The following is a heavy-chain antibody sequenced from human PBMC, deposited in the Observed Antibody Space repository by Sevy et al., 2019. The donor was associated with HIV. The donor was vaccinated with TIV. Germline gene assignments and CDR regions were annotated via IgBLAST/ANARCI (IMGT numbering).Heavy chain of an antibody. Sequence: GGSLRLSCAASGFTFSNYWMNWVRXAPGKGLEWXXXXKXXGNEKYYVDSVKGRFTLSRDNAKNSVSLQMNSLRAEDTAVYYCARGGPLVDAALXPWGXDXWGQGTTVTVSS. CDR1: GFTFSNYW. D-gene: IGHD5-18*01. V-gene: IGHV3-7*01. CDR3: ARGGPLVDAALXPWGXDX. J-gene: IGHJ6*02. CDR2: XKXXGNEK.